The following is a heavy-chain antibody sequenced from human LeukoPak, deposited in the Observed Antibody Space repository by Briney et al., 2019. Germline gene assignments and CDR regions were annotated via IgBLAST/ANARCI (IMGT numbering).Heavy chain of an antibody. D-gene: IGHD3-22*01. CDR1: GFTFDDYG. Sequence: GGSLRLSCVASGFTFDDYGMSWVRQVPGKGLEWVSGVRNSGSTGYANSLKGRFTVSRDNAKNSLFLQMNSLRAEDTALYYCARDSSSGYYSINFDSWGQGTLVTVSS. J-gene: IGHJ4*02. V-gene: IGHV3-20*04. CDR2: VRNSGST. CDR3: ARDSSSGYYSINFDS.